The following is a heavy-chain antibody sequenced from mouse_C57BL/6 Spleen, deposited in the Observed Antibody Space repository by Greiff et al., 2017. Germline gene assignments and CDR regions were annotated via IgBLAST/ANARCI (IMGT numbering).Heavy chain of an antibody. CDR1: GYTFTSYW. V-gene: IGHV1-55*01. CDR3: ARSTGTARNY. Sequence: QVHVKQSGAELVKPGASVKMSCKASGYTFTSYWITWVKQRPGQGLEWIGDIYPGSGSTNYNEKFKSKATLTVDTSSSTAYMQLSSLTSEDSAVYYCARSTGTARNYWGQGTTLTVSS. J-gene: IGHJ2*01. CDR2: IYPGSGST. D-gene: IGHD4-1*01.